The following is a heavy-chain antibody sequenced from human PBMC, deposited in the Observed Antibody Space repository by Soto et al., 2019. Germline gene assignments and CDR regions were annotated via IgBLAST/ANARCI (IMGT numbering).Heavy chain of an antibody. Sequence: SETLSLTCTVSGGSIISYYWSWIRQPPGKGLEWIGYIYYSGSTNYNPSLKSRVTISVDTSKNQFSLKLSSVTAADTAVYYCARNGIVATIDAFDIWGQGTMVXVSS. D-gene: IGHD5-12*01. CDR3: ARNGIVATIDAFDI. CDR2: IYYSGST. J-gene: IGHJ3*02. CDR1: GGSIISYY. V-gene: IGHV4-59*08.